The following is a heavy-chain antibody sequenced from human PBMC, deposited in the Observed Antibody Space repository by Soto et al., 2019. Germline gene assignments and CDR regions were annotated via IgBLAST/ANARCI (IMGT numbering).Heavy chain of an antibody. V-gene: IGHV1-18*01. Sequence: QVQLVQSGAEVKKPGASVKVSCKASGYTFTSSGISWVRQAPGQGLEWMGWISAYNGNTNYAQKRQGRVSMTTDTSTSTAYMELRSLISDDTAVYYCARGVVVPAATGKTWFDPWGQGTLVTVSS. CDR2: ISAYNGNT. CDR3: ARGVVVPAATGKTWFDP. D-gene: IGHD2-2*01. J-gene: IGHJ5*02. CDR1: GYTFTSSG.